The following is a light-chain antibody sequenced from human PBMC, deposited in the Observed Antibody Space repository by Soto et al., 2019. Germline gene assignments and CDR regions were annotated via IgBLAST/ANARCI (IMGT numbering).Light chain of an antibody. V-gene: IGKV2-24*01. CDR3: MQATQFPYT. CDR1: QSLVHSNGFTY. CDR2: QIS. J-gene: IGKJ2*01. Sequence: DIVMTQTPLSSPVTLGQSASISCRSSQSLVHSNGFTYLSWLHQRPGQPPRLLIYQISNRFSGVPDRFGGSGAGTDFTLKITGVEEEDVGVYYCMQATQFPYTVGQGTKLEIK.